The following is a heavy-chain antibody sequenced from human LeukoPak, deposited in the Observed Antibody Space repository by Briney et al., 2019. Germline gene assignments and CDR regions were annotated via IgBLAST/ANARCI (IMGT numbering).Heavy chain of an antibody. Sequence: SQTLSLTCTVSGGSISSGSDYWSWIRQPAGKGLEWIGRIYTSGSTNYNPSLKSRVTISVDTSKNQFSLKLSSVTAADTAVYYCAREIAYCGGDCYSAHWFDPWGQGTLVTVSS. J-gene: IGHJ5*02. CDR2: IYTSGST. V-gene: IGHV4-61*02. D-gene: IGHD2-21*01. CDR1: GGSISSGSDY. CDR3: AREIAYCGGDCYSAHWFDP.